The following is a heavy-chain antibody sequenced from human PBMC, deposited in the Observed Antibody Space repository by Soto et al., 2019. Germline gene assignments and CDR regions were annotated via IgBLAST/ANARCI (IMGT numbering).Heavy chain of an antibody. CDR1: GASISSGGFY. CDR3: ARVSAAGTRWFDS. D-gene: IGHD6-13*01. Sequence: QVQLQESGPGLVQPSQTLCLTCTVSGASISSGGFYWSWIRQFPGKGLEWIGYIDYRGRTFYNPFLKSRATISRDTSKSQFSLNLNSVTAADTAVFYCARVSAAGTRWFDSWGQGTLVTVSS. V-gene: IGHV4-31*03. J-gene: IGHJ5*01. CDR2: IDYRGRT.